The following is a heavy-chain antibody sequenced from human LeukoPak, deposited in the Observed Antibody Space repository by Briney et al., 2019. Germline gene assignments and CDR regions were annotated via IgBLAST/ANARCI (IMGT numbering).Heavy chain of an antibody. J-gene: IGHJ3*01. D-gene: IGHD3-10*01. CDR3: ARGGLVRGSIDSLIAFDF. CDR2: IYYRSTWYS. Sequence: SQTLSLTCALSGDSLSRKSAGWNWIRQSPSRGLEWLGRIYYRSTWYSDFLTSRITISPDTYKNQFSLHLDSVTPEDTAVYYCARGGLVRGSIDSLIAFDFWGQGTVVTVSS. CDR1: GDSLSRKSAG. V-gene: IGHV6-1*01.